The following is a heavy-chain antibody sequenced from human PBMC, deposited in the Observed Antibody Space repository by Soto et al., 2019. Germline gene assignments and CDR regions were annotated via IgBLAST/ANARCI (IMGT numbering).Heavy chain of an antibody. Sequence: GESLKISCKGSGYSFTSYWIGWVRQMPGKGLEWMGIIYPGDSDTRYSPSFQGQVTISADKSISTAYLQWSSLKASDTAMYYCALILTNVNTRDWFDTWGQGTLVTVSS. CDR2: IYPGDSDT. CDR1: GYSFTSYW. J-gene: IGHJ5*02. CDR3: ALILTNVNTRDWFDT. V-gene: IGHV5-51*01. D-gene: IGHD4-17*01.